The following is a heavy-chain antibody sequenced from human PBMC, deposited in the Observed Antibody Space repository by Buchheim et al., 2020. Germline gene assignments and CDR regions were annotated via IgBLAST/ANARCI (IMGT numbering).Heavy chain of an antibody. CDR2: ISYDGSNK. CDR1: GFTFSSYG. Sequence: QVQLVESGGGVVQPGRSLRLSCAASGFTFSSYGMHWVRQAPGKGLEWVAVISYDGSNKYYGDSVKGRFTISRDNSKNTLYPQMNSLRAEDTAVYYCAKDRRYSSYFDYWGQGTL. CDR3: AKDRRYSSYFDY. J-gene: IGHJ4*02. D-gene: IGHD5-18*01. V-gene: IGHV3-30*18.